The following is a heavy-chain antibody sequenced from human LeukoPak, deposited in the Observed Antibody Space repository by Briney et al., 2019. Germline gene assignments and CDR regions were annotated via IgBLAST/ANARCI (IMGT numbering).Heavy chain of an antibody. J-gene: IGHJ3*02. CDR2: IYYSGST. CDR1: DGSISSYY. CDR3: ATRSPMVLWFGESPNAFDI. D-gene: IGHD3-10*01. V-gene: IGHV4-59*01. Sequence: SETLSLTCTVSDGSISSYYWSWIRQPPGKGLEWIGYIYYSGSTNYNPSLKSRVTISVDTSKNQFSLKLSSVTAADTAVYYCATRSPMVLWFGESPNAFDIWGQGTMVTVSS.